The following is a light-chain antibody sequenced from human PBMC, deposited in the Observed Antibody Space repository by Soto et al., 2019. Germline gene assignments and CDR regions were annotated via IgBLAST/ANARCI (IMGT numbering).Light chain of an antibody. J-gene: IGKJ5*01. Sequence: AIQLTQSPSSLSVSMGDRVTITCRASQDINSYLAWYQQKPGKAPNLLIYEASILQRGVPSRFSGSNSGTDFTFTISSLQAEDIGTYFCQQYDSVFTFGQGTRLEIK. CDR1: QDINSY. CDR2: EAS. CDR3: QQYDSVFT. V-gene: IGKV1-13*02.